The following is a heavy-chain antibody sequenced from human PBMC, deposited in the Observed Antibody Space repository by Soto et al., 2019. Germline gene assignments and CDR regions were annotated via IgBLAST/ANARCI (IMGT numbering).Heavy chain of an antibody. J-gene: IGHJ6*02. CDR1: GFTFSGYA. CDR3: AKPLLGPYYYYGIDV. Sequence: EVQLLESGGGLVQPGGSLRLSCAASGFTFSGYAMSRVRQAPGKGLEWVSAISGSGGSTYYADSVKGRFTISRDNSKNTLYLQMNSLRAEDTAVYYCAKPLLGPYYYYGIDVWGQGTPVTVSS. CDR2: ISGSGGST. V-gene: IGHV3-23*01.